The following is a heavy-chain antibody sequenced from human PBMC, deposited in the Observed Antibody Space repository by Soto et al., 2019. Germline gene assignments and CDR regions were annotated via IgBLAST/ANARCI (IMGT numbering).Heavy chain of an antibody. CDR2: INAGNGNT. Sequence: QVQLEQSGAEEKKPGASVKVSCKASGYSFISYAMHWVRRAPGQRLEWMGWINAGNGNTKYSQKLQGRVTITRDTSATTAYMELSSLRSEDTAVYYCARDRVAGTDWYFDLWGRGTLVTVSS. CDR3: ARDRVAGTDWYFDL. V-gene: IGHV1-3*05. CDR1: GYSFISYA. D-gene: IGHD6-19*01. J-gene: IGHJ2*01.